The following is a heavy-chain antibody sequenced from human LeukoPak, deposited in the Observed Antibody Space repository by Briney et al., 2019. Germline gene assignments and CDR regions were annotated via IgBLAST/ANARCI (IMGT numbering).Heavy chain of an antibody. CDR2: IYYSGST. V-gene: IGHV4-31*03. CDR3: ASGDNDPLFDY. CDR1: GGSISSGGYY. J-gene: IGHJ4*02. Sequence: SETLSLTCTVSGGSISSGGYYWSWIRQHPGKGLEWIGSIYYSGSTYYNPSLKGRVTISLVTSKNQFSLKLSSVTAADTAIYYCASGDNDPLFDYWGQGTLVTVS. D-gene: IGHD1-1*01.